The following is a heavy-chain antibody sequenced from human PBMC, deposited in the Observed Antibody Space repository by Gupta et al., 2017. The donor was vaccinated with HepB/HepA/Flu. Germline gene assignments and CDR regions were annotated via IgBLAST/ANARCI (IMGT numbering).Heavy chain of an antibody. V-gene: IGHV4-39*01. J-gene: IGHJ5*02. Sequence: QLQLQESGPGLVKPSETLSLTCTVSGGSISSSSYYWGWIRQPPGKGLEWIGSIYYSGSTYYNPSLKSRVTISVDTSKNQFSPKLSSVTAADTAVYYCARRLRFLEWGGWFDPWGQGTLVTVSS. D-gene: IGHD3-3*01. CDR2: IYYSGST. CDR1: GGSISSSSYY. CDR3: ARRLRFLEWGGWFDP.